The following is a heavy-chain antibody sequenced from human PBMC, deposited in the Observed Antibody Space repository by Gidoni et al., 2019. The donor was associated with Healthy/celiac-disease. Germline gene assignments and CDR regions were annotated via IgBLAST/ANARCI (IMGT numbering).Heavy chain of an antibody. CDR3: AWTTAAGKDY. D-gene: IGHD6-13*01. CDR1: GGSFSGYY. V-gene: IGHV4-34*01. Sequence: QVQLQQWGAGLLKPSETLSLTCAVYGGSFSGYYWSWIRQPPGKGLEWIGEINHSGSTNYNPSLKSRVTISVDTSKNQFSLKLSSVTAADTAVYYCAWTTAAGKDYWGQGTLVTVSS. J-gene: IGHJ4*02. CDR2: INHSGST.